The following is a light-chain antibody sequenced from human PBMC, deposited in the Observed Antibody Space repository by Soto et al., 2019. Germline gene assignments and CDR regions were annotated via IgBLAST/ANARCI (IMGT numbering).Light chain of an antibody. V-gene: IGLV2-23*02. CDR3: CSYAGSSTVYV. J-gene: IGLJ1*01. CDR1: SSDVGTYNL. Sequence: SVLTQPASVSGSPGQSITISCTGTSSDVGTYNLVSWYQHHPGKAPKLMIYDVTKRPSGVSNRFSGSKSGNTASLTISGLQAEDEADYYCCSYAGSSTVYVFGTGTKVTVL. CDR2: DVT.